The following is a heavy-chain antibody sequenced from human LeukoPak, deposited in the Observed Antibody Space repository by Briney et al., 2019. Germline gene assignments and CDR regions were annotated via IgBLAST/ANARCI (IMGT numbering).Heavy chain of an antibody. CDR2: IHSSSAYT. D-gene: IGHD4-17*01. Sequence: SGGSLRLSCAASGFTFSDYYMNWIRQAPGKGLEWVSYIHSSSAYTSYADSVKGRFTISRDNAKNSLYLQMNSLRAEDTAVYYCARTGDYESFDYWGQGTLVTVSS. CDR1: GFTFSDYY. J-gene: IGHJ4*02. V-gene: IGHV3-11*06. CDR3: ARTGDYESFDY.